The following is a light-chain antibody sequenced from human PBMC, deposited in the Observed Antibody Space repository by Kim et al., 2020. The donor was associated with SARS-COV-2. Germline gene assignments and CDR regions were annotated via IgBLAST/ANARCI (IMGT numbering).Light chain of an antibody. CDR3: QSYDSSNYVV. Sequence: KTITHHCTHGKGVNSRNYVQWYQQRPGSAPTTVIYSDNQRPSGVPDRFSGSIDSSSNAASLTISGLKTEDEADYYCQSYDSSNYVVFGGGTQLTVL. CDR1: KGVNSRNY. J-gene: IGLJ2*01. V-gene: IGLV6-57*03. CDR2: SDN.